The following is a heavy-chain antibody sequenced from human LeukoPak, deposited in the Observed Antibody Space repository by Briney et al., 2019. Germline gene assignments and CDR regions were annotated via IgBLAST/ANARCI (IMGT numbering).Heavy chain of an antibody. CDR3: ARGSEDCGGVCYSSWLDY. D-gene: IGHD2-21*02. CDR2: IYHSGST. J-gene: IGHJ4*02. V-gene: IGHV4-30-2*01. CDR1: GSSISSGGYS. Sequence: SQTLSLTCAVSGSSISSGGYSWGWIRQPPGKGLEWIGYIYHSGSTYYNPSLKSRVTISVDRYKNQFSLKLSSVTAADTAVYYCARGSEDCGGVCYSSWLDYWGQGTLVTVSS.